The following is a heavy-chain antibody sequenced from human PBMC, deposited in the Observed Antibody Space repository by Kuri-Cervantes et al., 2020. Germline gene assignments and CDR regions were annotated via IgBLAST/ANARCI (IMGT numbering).Heavy chain of an antibody. J-gene: IGHJ4*02. CDR2: INPSGGST. Sequence: ASVKVSCKASGYTFTSYYMHWVRQAPGQGLEWMGIINPSGGSTSYAQKFQGRVTMTRDTSTSTVYMELSSLRSEDTAVYYCASPMRAMALDYWGQGTLVTVSS. V-gene: IGHV1-46*01. CDR1: GYTFTSYY. D-gene: IGHD6-19*01. CDR3: ASPMRAMALDY.